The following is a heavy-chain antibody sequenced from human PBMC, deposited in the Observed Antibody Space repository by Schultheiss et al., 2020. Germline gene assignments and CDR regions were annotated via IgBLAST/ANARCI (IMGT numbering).Heavy chain of an antibody. CDR3: ARGGAGISYLNYAFDS. CDR1: GFTVRSNY. CDR2: IYSGGNT. D-gene: IGHD1-26*01. V-gene: IGHV3-53*04. Sequence: GESLKISCAVSGFTVRSNYMSWVRQAPGKGLEWVSLIYSGGNTYYADSVKGRFTISRHTYKNTLYVQMNSLRAEDTAVYYCARGGAGISYLNYAFDSWGQGTLVTVSS. J-gene: IGHJ4*02.